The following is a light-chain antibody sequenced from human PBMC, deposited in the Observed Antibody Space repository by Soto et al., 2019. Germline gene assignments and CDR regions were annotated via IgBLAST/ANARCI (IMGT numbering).Light chain of an antibody. CDR3: QVWDSSSDHVV. CDR2: ADS. CDR1: NIGGKS. V-gene: IGLV3-21*02. J-gene: IGLJ3*02. Sequence: SYVLTQPPSVSVAPGQTARITCGGHNIGGKSVHWYQQRPGQAPVLVVYADSDRPSGIPERFSGSNSGNTATLTITRVEAGDETDYYCQVWDSSSDHVVFGGGTKVTVL.